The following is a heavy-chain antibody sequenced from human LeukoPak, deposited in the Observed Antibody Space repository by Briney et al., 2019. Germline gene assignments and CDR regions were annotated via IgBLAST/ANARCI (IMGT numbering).Heavy chain of an antibody. V-gene: IGHV3-21*01. CDR3: ARGKVTDYVWGGSNFDY. CDR1: GFTFSSYV. Sequence: PGGSLGLSCAASGFTFSSYVMNWVRQAPGKGLEWVSSISSSSSYIYYADSVKGRFTISRDNAKNSLYLQMNSLRAEDTAVYYCARGKVTDYVWGGSNFDYWGQGTLVTVSS. J-gene: IGHJ4*02. CDR2: ISSSSSYI. D-gene: IGHD3-16*01.